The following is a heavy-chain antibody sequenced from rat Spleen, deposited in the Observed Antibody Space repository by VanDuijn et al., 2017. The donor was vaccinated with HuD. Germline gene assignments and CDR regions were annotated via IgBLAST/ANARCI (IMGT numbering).Heavy chain of an antibody. V-gene: IGHV5-29*01. CDR3: ARQPNYGGYSEDVMDA. CDR1: GFTFSNYG. CDR2: ISYDGSST. Sequence: EVQLVESGGGLVQPGRSLKLSCAASGFTFSNYGMAWVRQAPTKGLEWVATISYDGSSTYYRDSGKGRFTISRDNAKSTLYLQMDSLRSEDTATYYCARQPNYGGYSEDVMDAWGQGASVTVSS. J-gene: IGHJ4*01. D-gene: IGHD1-11*01.